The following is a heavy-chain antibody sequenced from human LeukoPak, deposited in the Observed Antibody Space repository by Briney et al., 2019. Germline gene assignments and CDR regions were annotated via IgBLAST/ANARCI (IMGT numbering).Heavy chain of an antibody. CDR1: GFAFGVHA. CDR2: IGSGADL. Sequence: GGSLRLSCAASGFAFGVHAMSWVRQAPGKGPEWVATIGSGADLFYAESLKGRFTISRDDPRNTLWLQMNSLRAEDTALYYCAKDWTPHNRVYDCFDFWGQGTQVTVSS. D-gene: IGHD3-16*01. V-gene: IGHV3-23*01. J-gene: IGHJ4*02. CDR3: AKDWTPHNRVYDCFDF.